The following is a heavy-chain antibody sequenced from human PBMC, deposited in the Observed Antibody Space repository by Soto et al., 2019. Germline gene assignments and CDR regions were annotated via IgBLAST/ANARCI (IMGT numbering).Heavy chain of an antibody. J-gene: IGHJ4*02. V-gene: IGHV1-3*01. CDR3: AREAAPITMVRGALDY. Sequence: QVQLVQSGAEVKKPGASVKVSCKASGYTFTSYAMHWVRQAPGQRLEWMGWINAGNGNTKYSQKFQGRVTITRDTXAXXAYMELSSLRSEDTAVYSCAREAAPITMVRGALDYWGQGTLVTVSS. D-gene: IGHD3-10*01. CDR2: INAGNGNT. CDR1: GYTFTSYA.